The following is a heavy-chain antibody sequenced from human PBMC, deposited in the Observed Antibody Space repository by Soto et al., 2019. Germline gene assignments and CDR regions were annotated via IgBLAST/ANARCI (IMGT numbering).Heavy chain of an antibody. CDR3: TRHRPDYVDGGLYYYYGMDV. CDR1: GFTFTSSA. Sequence: SVKVSCKASGFTFTSSAVQWVRQARGQRLEWIGWIVVGSGNTNYAQKFQERVTITRDMSTSTAFMELSSLRSEDMAVYYCTRHRPDYVDGGLYYYYGMDVWGQGTTVTVSS. CDR2: IVVGSGNT. D-gene: IGHD4-17*01. J-gene: IGHJ6*02. V-gene: IGHV1-58*01.